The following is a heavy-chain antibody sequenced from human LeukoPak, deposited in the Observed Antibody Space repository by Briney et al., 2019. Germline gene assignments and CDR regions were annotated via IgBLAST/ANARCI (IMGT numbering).Heavy chain of an antibody. D-gene: IGHD6-13*01. CDR2: IYTNGDT. Sequence: SETLSLTCTVSGGSISGYFWSWIRQPAGQGLEWIGRIYTNGDTRYNPSLTSRVTTSVDTSKNQLSLKLRPVTAADTAVYYCARAAGAAGGQYFDYWGQGMLVTVSS. V-gene: IGHV4-4*07. CDR3: ARAAGAAGGQYFDY. J-gene: IGHJ4*02. CDR1: GGSISGYF.